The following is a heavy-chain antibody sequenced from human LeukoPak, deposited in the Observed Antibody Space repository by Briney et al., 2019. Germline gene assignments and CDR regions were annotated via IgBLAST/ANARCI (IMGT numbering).Heavy chain of an antibody. CDR2: IYYSGST. V-gene: IGHV4-39*07. J-gene: IGHJ4*02. D-gene: IGHD2-2*01. Sequence: PSETLSLTCTVSGGSISRSSHYWGWIRQPPGKGLEWIGSIYYSGSTYYNSSLESRVTISVDTSRTQFSLKLNSVTAADTAVYYCARGDSNTWYLRGLHFDYWGQGTLVSVSS. CDR3: ARGDSNTWYLRGLHFDY. CDR1: GGSISRSSHY.